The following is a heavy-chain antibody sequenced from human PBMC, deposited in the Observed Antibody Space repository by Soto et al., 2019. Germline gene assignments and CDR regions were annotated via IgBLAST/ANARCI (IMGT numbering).Heavy chain of an antibody. J-gene: IGHJ6*02. CDR2: ISSSSSYI. CDR3: ARGHDFWSGYYTPRDGYYYGMDV. D-gene: IGHD3-3*01. V-gene: IGHV3-21*01. CDR1: GFTFSSYS. Sequence: GSLRLSCAASGFTFSSYSMNWVRQAPGKGLEWVSSISSSSSYIYYADSAKGRFTISRDNAKNSLYLQMNSLRAEDTAVYYCARGHDFWSGYYTPRDGYYYGMDVWGQGTTVTVSS.